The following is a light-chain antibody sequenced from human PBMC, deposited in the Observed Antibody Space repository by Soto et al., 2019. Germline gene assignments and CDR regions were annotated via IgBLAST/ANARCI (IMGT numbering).Light chain of an antibody. CDR1: QTISNY. CDR3: QQCYSSPLT. Sequence: DIQMTQSPSSLAASVGDGVTITCRASQTISNYLNWYQQQPGKAPKLLIYAASSLQSGVPSRFSGSGSGTDFTLTISSLQPEDFATYYCQQCYSSPLTFGGGTKVDNK. J-gene: IGKJ4*01. V-gene: IGKV1-39*01. CDR2: AAS.